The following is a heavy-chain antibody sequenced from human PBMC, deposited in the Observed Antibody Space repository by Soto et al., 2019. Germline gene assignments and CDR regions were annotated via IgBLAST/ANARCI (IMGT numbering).Heavy chain of an antibody. CDR3: ATSPPGYSSGWSLDY. D-gene: IGHD6-19*01. CDR1: GGSISSYY. V-gene: IGHV4-59*08. Sequence: QVQLQESGPGLVKPSETLSLTCTVSGGSISSYYWSWIRQPPGKGLEWIGCAYYSGSTNYNPSLKSRVTISVDTAKNQFSLKLRSVTAADTAVYYCATSPPGYSSGWSLDYWGQGTLVTVSS. CDR2: AYYSGST. J-gene: IGHJ4*02.